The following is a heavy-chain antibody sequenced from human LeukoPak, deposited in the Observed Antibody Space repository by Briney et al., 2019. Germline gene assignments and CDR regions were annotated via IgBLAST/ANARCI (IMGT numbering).Heavy chain of an antibody. CDR2: ISGRYDST. D-gene: IGHD3-9*01. CDR3: AKWGDYDILTGYYDPDY. V-gene: IGHV3-23*01. Sequence: GGSLRLSCAASGFTVTNYAMCWVRQAPGKGLEWVSAISGRYDSTYYADSVKGRFTISRDTSKNTLFLQMNSLRAEDTAVYYCAKWGDYDILTGYYDPDYWGQGTLVTVSS. CDR1: GFTVTNYA. J-gene: IGHJ4*02.